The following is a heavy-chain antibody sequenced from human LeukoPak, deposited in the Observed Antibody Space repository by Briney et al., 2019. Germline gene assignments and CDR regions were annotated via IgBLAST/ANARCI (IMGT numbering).Heavy chain of an antibody. CDR2: ISCTLDST. D-gene: IGHD3-3*01. CDR1: RFTFSSYA. V-gene: IGHV3-23*01. Sequence: GXXLRLSCAASRFTFSSYAMSWGRQATGKGVEWVSAISCTLDSTYYADSLKGLFTISRDNSKNTLYLQMHSLRAEDTAIYYCAKDYDFWSAYYRGDDCWGQGTLVTVSS. CDR3: AKDYDFWSAYYRGDDC. J-gene: IGHJ4*02.